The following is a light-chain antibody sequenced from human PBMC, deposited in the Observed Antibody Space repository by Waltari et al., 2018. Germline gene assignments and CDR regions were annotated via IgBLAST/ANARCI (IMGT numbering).Light chain of an antibody. V-gene: IGLV2-11*01. J-gene: IGLJ2*01. CDR2: EVT. CDR3: CSYGGSYSFVV. CDR1: SSDVGGYNY. Sequence: QSALTQPRSVSGSPGQSVTISCTGTSSDVGGYNYVSWYQQHPGKAPKLIIYEVTKRPSGVPDRFSGSKSGNTASLTISGLQAEDEADYYCCSYGGSYSFVVFGGGTKLTVL.